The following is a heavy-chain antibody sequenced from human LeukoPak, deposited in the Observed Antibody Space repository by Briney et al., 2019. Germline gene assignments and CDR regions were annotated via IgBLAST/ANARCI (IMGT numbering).Heavy chain of an antibody. Sequence: ASVKVSCKASGYTFTSYGISWVRQAPGQGLEWMGWTSAYNGNTNYAQKLQGRVTMTTDTSTSTAYMELRSLRSDDTAVYYCTVVVVAAKAFDIWGQGTMVTVSS. V-gene: IGHV1-18*01. D-gene: IGHD2-15*01. CDR3: TVVVVAAKAFDI. CDR2: TSAYNGNT. CDR1: GYTFTSYG. J-gene: IGHJ3*02.